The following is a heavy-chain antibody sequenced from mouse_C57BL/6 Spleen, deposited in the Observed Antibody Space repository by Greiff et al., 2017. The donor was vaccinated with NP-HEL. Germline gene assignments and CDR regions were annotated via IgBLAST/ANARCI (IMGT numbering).Heavy chain of an antibody. CDR3: ARDLYGNYFAWFAY. V-gene: IGHV1-4*01. D-gene: IGHD2-1*01. J-gene: IGHJ3*01. CDR1: GYTFTSYT. Sequence: QVQLKQSGAELARPGASVKMSCKASGYTFTSYTMHWVKQRPGQGLEWIGYINPSSGYTKYNQKFKDKATLTADKSSSTAYMQLSSLTSEDSAVYYCARDLYGNYFAWFAYWGQGTLVTVSA. CDR2: INPSSGYT.